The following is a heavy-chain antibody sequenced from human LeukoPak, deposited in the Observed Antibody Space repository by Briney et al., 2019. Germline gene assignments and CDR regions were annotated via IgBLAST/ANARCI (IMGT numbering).Heavy chain of an antibody. D-gene: IGHD1-14*01. V-gene: IGHV4-59*01. J-gene: IGHJ3*02. CDR1: GGSISGYY. CDR2: ISYTGST. Sequence: SETLSLTCTVSGGSISGYYWSWIRQPPGKGLEWVGHISYTGSTNYNASLKSRVTISVDTSKNQFSLKLTSVTATDTAVYYCARDVRTTEAFEIWGHGTMVTVSS. CDR3: ARDVRTTEAFEI.